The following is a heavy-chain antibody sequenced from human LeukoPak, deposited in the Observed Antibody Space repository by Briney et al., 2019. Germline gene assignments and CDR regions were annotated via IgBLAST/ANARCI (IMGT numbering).Heavy chain of an antibody. CDR2: IYTSGST. J-gene: IGHJ4*02. V-gene: IGHV4-61*02. CDR3: ARLSKWEGLLDY. CDR1: GGSISSGSYY. Sequence: PSETLSLTCTVSGGSISSGSYYWSWIRQPAGKGLEWIGRIYTSGSTNYNPPLKSRVTISVDMSKNQFSLKLSSVTAADTAVYYCARLSKWEGLLDYWGQGTLVTVSS. D-gene: IGHD1-26*01.